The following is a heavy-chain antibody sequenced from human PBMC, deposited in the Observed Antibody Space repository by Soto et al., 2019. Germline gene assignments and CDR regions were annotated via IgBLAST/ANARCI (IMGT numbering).Heavy chain of an antibody. Sequence: QITLKESGPTLVKPTQTLTLTCTFSGFSLSTSGVGVGWIRQPPGKALEWLVIIYWEDDKRSSPSLRSRVTITKDTSKSLVVLTMTNVDPVDTATYFCAHRRIGVSQWNYGAFDYWGQGTFVTVSS. V-gene: IGHV2-5*02. J-gene: IGHJ4*02. CDR1: GFSLSTSGVG. D-gene: IGHD1-7*01. CDR2: IYWEDDK. CDR3: AHRRIGVSQWNYGAFDY.